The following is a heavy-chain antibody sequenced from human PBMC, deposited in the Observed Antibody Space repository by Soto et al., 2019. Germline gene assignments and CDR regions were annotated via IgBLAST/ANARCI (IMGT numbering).Heavy chain of an antibody. CDR2: IYSGGST. J-gene: IGHJ6*02. CDR3: ARDHWDGSSWYYYYGMDV. V-gene: IGHV3-53*01. CDR1: GFTVSSNY. Sequence: EVQLVESGGGLIQPGGSLRLSCAASGFTVSSNYMSWVRQAPGKGLEWVSVIYSGGSTYYADSVKGRFTISRDNSKNTLYIQMNSLRAEDTAVYYCARDHWDGSSWYYYYGMDVWGQGTTVTVSS. D-gene: IGHD6-13*01.